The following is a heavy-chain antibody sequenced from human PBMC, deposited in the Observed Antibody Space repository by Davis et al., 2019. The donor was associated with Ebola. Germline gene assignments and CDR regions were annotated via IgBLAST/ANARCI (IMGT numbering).Heavy chain of an antibody. J-gene: IGHJ4*02. CDR2: IYYSGST. CDR1: GGSISSYY. Sequence: SETLSLTCTVSGGSISSYYWSWIRQPPGKGLEWIGYIYYSGSTNYNPSLKSRLTISVDTSKNQFSLKLSSVTAADTAVYYCARDLLNGDSPFDYWGQGTLVTVSS. V-gene: IGHV4-59*12. CDR3: ARDLLNGDSPFDY. D-gene: IGHD4-17*01.